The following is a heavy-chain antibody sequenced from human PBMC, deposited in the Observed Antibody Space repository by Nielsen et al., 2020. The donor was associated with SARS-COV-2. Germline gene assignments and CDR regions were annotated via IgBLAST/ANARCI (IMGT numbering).Heavy chain of an antibody. CDR2: IYYSGST. D-gene: IGHD3-10*01. J-gene: IGHJ3*02. CDR1: GGSISSGDFY. CDR3: ARAMDDAFDI. Sequence: SETLSLTCSVSGGSISSGDFYWSWIRQPPGKGLEWIGYIYYSGSTNYNPSLKSRVTISVDTSKNQFSLKLSSVTAADTAVYYCARAMDDAFDIWGQGTMVTVSS. V-gene: IGHV4-61*08.